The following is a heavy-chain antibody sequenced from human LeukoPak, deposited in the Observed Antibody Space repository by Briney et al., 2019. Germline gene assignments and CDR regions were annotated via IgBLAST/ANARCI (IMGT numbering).Heavy chain of an antibody. CDR2: INPNSGAT. CDR1: GYTFTGYY. CDR3: AREGLRYFDWLPFDY. J-gene: IGHJ4*02. V-gene: IGHV1-2*02. Sequence: GASVKVSCKASGYTFTGYYIHWVRQAPGQGLEWMGWINPNSGATNYAQKFQGRVTMTRDTSISTAYMELSRLRSDDTAVYYCAREGLRYFDWLPFDYWGQGTLVTVSS. D-gene: IGHD3-9*01.